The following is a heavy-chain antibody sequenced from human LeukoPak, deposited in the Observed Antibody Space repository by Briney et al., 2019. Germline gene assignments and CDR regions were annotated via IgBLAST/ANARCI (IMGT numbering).Heavy chain of an antibody. J-gene: IGHJ4*02. V-gene: IGHV3-23*01. CDR2: LSGSGDNT. D-gene: IGHD2-15*01. Sequence: GGSLRLSCAASGFTFSNYAMNWVRQAPGKGLEWFSGLSGSGDNTFYADSVKGRFTISRDNSKYTLYLQMSSLRAEDTAVYYCATGCRGGSCTDSGFDYWGQGTLVTVSS. CDR1: GFTFSNYA. CDR3: ATGCRGGSCTDSGFDY.